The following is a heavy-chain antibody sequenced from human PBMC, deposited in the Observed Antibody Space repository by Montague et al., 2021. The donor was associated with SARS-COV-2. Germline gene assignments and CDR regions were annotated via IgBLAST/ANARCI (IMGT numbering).Heavy chain of an antibody. Sequence: SETRSLTCTVSGGSISSRNSYWGWVRQPPGKGLEWIGTISYSGKTYYNPSLKSRVTLSVDTSKNHFSLKLTSVTATDTALYYCARHADWLLWTGELTELDYWGQGTLVTASS. CDR1: GGSISSRNSY. D-gene: IGHD3-16*01. J-gene: IGHJ4*02. CDR3: ARHADWLLWTGELTELDY. CDR2: ISYSGKT. V-gene: IGHV4-39*01.